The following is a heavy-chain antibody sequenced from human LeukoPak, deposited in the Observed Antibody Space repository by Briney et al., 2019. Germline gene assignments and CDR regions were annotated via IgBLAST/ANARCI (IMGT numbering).Heavy chain of an antibody. V-gene: IGHV5-51*01. D-gene: IGHD2-21*02. CDR2: IFPGDSDT. CDR1: GYNFAIYW. CDR3: ARWVTADRGKKDAFDI. Sequence: GEPLKISSETSGYNFAIYWIGWVRQMPGKGLEWMGLIFPGDSDTRYSPSFQGQVTFSADKSITTAYLQWNSLKASDTAMYYCARWVTADRGKKDAFDIWGQGTMVTVSS. J-gene: IGHJ3*02.